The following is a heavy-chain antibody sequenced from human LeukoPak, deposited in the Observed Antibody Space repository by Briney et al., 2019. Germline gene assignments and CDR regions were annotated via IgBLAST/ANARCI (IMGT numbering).Heavy chain of an antibody. V-gene: IGHV1-2*02. CDR3: ARDLNVDTAMVFYYYMDV. J-gene: IGHJ6*03. Sequence: ASVKVSCKASGYTFTGYYMHWVRQAPGQGLEWMGWINPNSGGTNYAQKFQGRVTMTRDTSISTAYMELSRLRSDDTAVYYCARDLNVDTAMVFYYYMDVWGKGTTVTVSS. CDR2: INPNSGGT. CDR1: GYTFTGYY. D-gene: IGHD5-18*01.